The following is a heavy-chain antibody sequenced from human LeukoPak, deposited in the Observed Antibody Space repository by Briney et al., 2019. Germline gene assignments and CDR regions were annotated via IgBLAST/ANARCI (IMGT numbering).Heavy chain of an antibody. CDR1: GGSISSGSYY. J-gene: IGHJ4*02. D-gene: IGHD4-23*01. V-gene: IGHV4-61*02. CDR2: IYTSGST. CDR3: ARGGNSGYFDY. Sequence: SETLSLTCTASGGSISSGSYYWSWIRQPAGKGLEWIGRIYTSGSTNYNPSLKSRGTISVDTSKNQFSLKLSSVTAADTAVYYCARGGNSGYFDYWGQGTLVTVSS.